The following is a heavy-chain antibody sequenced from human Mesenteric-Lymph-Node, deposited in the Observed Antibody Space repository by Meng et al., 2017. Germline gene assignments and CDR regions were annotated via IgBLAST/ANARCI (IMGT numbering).Heavy chain of an antibody. V-gene: IGHV3-7*01. CDR1: GFTFSSYW. Sequence: GESLKISGAASGFTFSSYWMSWVRQAPGKGLEWVANIKQDGSEKYYVDSVKGRFTITRDNAKNSLYLQMNSLRAEDTAVYCCARASIAAAWYWGQGTLVTVSS. CDR2: IKQDGSEK. CDR3: ARASIAAAWY. D-gene: IGHD6-13*01. J-gene: IGHJ4*02.